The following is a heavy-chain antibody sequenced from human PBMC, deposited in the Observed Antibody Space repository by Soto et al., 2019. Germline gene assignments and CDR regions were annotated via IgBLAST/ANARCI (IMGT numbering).Heavy chain of an antibody. CDR1: GGSISSGGYY. J-gene: IGHJ6*02. CDR2: IYYSGST. V-gene: IGHV4-31*03. CDR3: ARDVDTAMGTGMDV. Sequence: PSETLSLTCTVSGGSISSGGYYWSWIRQHPGKGLEWIGYIYYSGSTYYNPSLKSRVTISVDTSKNQFSLKLSSVTAADTAVYYCARDVDTAMGTGMDVWGQGTTVTVSS. D-gene: IGHD5-18*01.